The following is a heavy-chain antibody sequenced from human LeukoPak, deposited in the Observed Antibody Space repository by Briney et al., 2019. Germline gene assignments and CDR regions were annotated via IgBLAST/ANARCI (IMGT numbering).Heavy chain of an antibody. CDR2: FDPEDGET. V-gene: IGHV1-24*01. CDR3: ATGAFDY. J-gene: IGHJ4*02. Sequence: ASVKVSCKASGGTFSSYAISWVRQAPGKGLEWMGGFDPEDGETIYAQKFQGRVTMTEDTSTDTAYMELSSLRSEDTAVYYCATGAFDYWGQGTLVTVSS. D-gene: IGHD4/OR15-4a*01. CDR1: GGTFSSYA.